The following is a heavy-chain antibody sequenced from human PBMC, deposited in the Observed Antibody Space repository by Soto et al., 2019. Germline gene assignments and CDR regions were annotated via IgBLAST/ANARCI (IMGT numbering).Heavy chain of an antibody. Sequence: ASVKVSCKASGYTFTHYYMHWVRQAPGQGLEWMGIINPSGGSTSYAQKFQGRVTMTTDTSTRTAYMELRSLRSDDTAVYYCARDPSPRYCSGGSCHGVMNWFDPWGQGTLVTVSS. V-gene: IGHV1-46*01. CDR1: GYTFTHYY. D-gene: IGHD2-15*01. J-gene: IGHJ5*02. CDR3: ARDPSPRYCSGGSCHGVMNWFDP. CDR2: INPSGGST.